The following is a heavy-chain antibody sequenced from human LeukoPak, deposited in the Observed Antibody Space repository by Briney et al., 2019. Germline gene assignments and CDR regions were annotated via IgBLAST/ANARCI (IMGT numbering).Heavy chain of an antibody. CDR3: ARGGSSGWYDGTVGFDY. D-gene: IGHD6-19*01. Sequence: SVKVSCKASGYTFTSYGISWVRQAPGQGLEWMGGIIPIFGTANYAQKFQGRVTITADESTSTAYMELSSLRSEDTAVYYCARGGSSGWYDGTVGFDYWGQGTPVTVSS. CDR1: GYTFTSYG. J-gene: IGHJ4*02. V-gene: IGHV1-69*13. CDR2: IIPIFGTA.